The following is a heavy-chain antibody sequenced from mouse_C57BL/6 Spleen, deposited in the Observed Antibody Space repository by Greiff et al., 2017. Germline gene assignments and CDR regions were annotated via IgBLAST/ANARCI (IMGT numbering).Heavy chain of an antibody. CDR3: TRVDKLGRDGGFAY. Sequence: VQLQQSGTVLARPGASVKMSCKTSGYTFTSYWMHWVKQRPGPGLEWIGALYPGNSDTSYNQKFKGKAKLTAVTSASTAYMELSSLTNEDSAVYYCTRVDKLGRDGGFAYWGQGTLVTVSA. D-gene: IGHD4-1*01. V-gene: IGHV1-5*01. CDR2: LYPGNSDT. CDR1: GYTFTSYW. J-gene: IGHJ3*01.